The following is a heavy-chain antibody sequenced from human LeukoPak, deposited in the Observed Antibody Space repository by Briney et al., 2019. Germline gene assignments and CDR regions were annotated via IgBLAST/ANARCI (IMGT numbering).Heavy chain of an antibody. CDR2: INHSGST. J-gene: IGHJ4*02. V-gene: IGHV4-34*01. D-gene: IGHD3-10*01. CDR1: GGSFSGYY. CDR3: ARVGYYGSGSYYSNAFYFDY. Sequence: PSETLSLTCAVYGGSFSGYYWSWIRQPPGKGLEWLGEINHSGSTNYNPSLKSRVTISVDTSKNQFSLKLSSVTAADTAVYYCARVGYYGSGSYYSNAFYFDYWGQGTLVTVSS.